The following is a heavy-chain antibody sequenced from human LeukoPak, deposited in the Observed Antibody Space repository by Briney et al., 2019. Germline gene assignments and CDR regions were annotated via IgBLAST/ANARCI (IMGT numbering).Heavy chain of an antibody. CDR2: INPNSGGT. CDR3: AREGPYDDIPTVLVSPQFDY. Sequence: GASVEVSCKASGYTFTGYYMHWVRQAPGQGLEWMGWINPNSGGTNYAQKFQGRVTMTRDTSISTAYMELSRLRSDDTAVYYCAREGPYDDIPTVLVSPQFDYWGQGTLVTVSS. J-gene: IGHJ4*02. V-gene: IGHV1-2*02. CDR1: GYTFTGYY. D-gene: IGHD3-9*01.